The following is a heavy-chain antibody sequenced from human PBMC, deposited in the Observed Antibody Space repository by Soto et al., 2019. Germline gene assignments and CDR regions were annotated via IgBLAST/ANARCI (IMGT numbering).Heavy chain of an antibody. CDR2: IDPSDSYT. CDR3: AIGDYDFWSGSRNYYYYYGMDG. J-gene: IGHJ6*02. V-gene: IGHV5-10-1*01. D-gene: IGHD3-3*01. CDR1: GYSLTSDW. Sequence: PAESLKISCKGSGYSLTSDWISWVRQMPGKGLEWMGRIDPSDSYTNYSPSFQGHVTISADKSISTAYLQWSSLKASDTAMYYCAIGDYDFWSGSRNYYYYYGMDGWGQGTTVTVSS.